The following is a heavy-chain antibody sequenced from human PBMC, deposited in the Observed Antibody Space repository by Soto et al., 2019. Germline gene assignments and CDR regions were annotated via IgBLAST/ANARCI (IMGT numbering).Heavy chain of an antibody. V-gene: IGHV3-30-3*01. Sequence: VQLVESGGGVVQPGRSLRLSCASSGFAFSNHAMQWVRQAPGKGLEWVAVISSDGANKFFLDSVKGRFPISRDNSKDTLFLPMNSLSLEDTAVYYCARDANGDYAGTFDYWGQGTLVTVSS. CDR1: GFAFSNHA. CDR2: ISSDGANK. D-gene: IGHD4-17*01. CDR3: ARDANGDYAGTFDY. J-gene: IGHJ4*02.